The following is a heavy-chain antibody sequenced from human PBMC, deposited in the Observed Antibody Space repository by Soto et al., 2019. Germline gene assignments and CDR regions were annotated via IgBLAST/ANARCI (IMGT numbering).Heavy chain of an antibody. V-gene: IGHV1-2*06. J-gene: IGHJ6*02. CDR1: GYSFTDYH. D-gene: IGHD2-8*01. Sequence: GASVKVSCKASGYSFTDYHIHWVRQAPGQGLEWLGRINPKSGGTSTAQKFQGGVTMTTDTPISTASMELTRLTSDDTAIYYCARGDSTDCSNGVCSFFYSNDMDVWGQGTTGTVSS. CDR2: INPKSGGT. CDR3: ARGDSTDCSNGVCSFFYSNDMDV.